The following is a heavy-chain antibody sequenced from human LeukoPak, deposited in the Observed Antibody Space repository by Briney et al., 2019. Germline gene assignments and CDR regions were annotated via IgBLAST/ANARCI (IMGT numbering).Heavy chain of an antibody. D-gene: IGHD3-22*01. J-gene: IGHJ5*02. CDR2: ITSSSNYI. Sequence: GGSLRLSCVASGFTFSSYSMNWVRQAPGKGLEWVSCITSSSNYIYYADSVKGRFTISRDNAKNSLYLQMNSLRAEDTAVYYCAGEAARYDSRGSWFDPWGQGTLVTVSS. CDR1: GFTFSSYS. CDR3: AGEAARYDSRGSWFDP. V-gene: IGHV3-21*01.